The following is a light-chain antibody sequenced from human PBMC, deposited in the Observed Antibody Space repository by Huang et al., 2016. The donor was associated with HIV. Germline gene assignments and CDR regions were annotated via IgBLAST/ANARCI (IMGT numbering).Light chain of an antibody. CDR2: RIS. CDR1: QSLWHTDEITY. Sequence: DIVMTQTTLSSPVTLGQTASISCRASQSLWHTDEITYFGWLQQRPGQPQRLLIYRISNRFCGVPDRFSGSGAGTDFTLKISSVEAEDVEVYYCMQATQFPTYTFGQGTKLEIK. CDR3: MQATQFPTYT. V-gene: IGKV2-24*01. J-gene: IGKJ2*01.